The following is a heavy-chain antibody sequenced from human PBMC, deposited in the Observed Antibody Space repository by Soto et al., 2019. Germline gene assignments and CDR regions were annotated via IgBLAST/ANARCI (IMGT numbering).Heavy chain of an antibody. Sequence: ASVKVSCKASGDTFNSHAISWVRQAPGQGLEWMGGIIPFYETPNYAQKFQGRATIIADESTTTVYMELSRLTSDDTALYYCARELDYSSPRFDHWGQGTLVTVSS. CDR3: ARELDYSSPRFDH. J-gene: IGHJ4*02. V-gene: IGHV1-69*13. CDR2: IIPFYETP. CDR1: GDTFNSHA. D-gene: IGHD6-19*01.